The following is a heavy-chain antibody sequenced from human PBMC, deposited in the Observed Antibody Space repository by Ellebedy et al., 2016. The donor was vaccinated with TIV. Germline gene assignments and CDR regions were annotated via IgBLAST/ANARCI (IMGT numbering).Heavy chain of an antibody. CDR3: GKGRGGRYYGMDV. V-gene: IGHV3-23*01. Sequence: PGGSLRLSCAASGYTSGVTFSTYGMNWVRQAPGKGLEWVASISGSGNSLYYVDSVKGRFTISRDNSKSILYLQMSSLRAEDTAVYYCGKGRGGRYYGMDVWGHGTTVTVS. J-gene: IGHJ6*02. CDR2: ISGSGNSL. D-gene: IGHD3-10*01. CDR1: GYTSGVTFSTYG.